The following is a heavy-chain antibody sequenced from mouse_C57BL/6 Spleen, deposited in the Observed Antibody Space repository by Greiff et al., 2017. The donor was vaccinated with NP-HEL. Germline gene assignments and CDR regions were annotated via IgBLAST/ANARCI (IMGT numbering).Heavy chain of an antibody. CDR1: GFTFSSYA. CDR2: ISSGGDYI. Sequence: EVKVVESGEGLVKPGGSLKLSCAASGFTFSSYAMSWVRQTPEKRLEWVAYISSGGDYIYYADTVKGRFTISRDNARNTLYLQMSSLKSEDTAMYYCTRDRGYYGSSYGAMDYWGQGTSVTVSS. J-gene: IGHJ4*01. D-gene: IGHD1-1*01. CDR3: TRDRGYYGSSYGAMDY. V-gene: IGHV5-9-1*02.